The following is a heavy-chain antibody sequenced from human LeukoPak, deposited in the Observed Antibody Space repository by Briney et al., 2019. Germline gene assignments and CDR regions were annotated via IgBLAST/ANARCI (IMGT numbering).Heavy chain of an antibody. D-gene: IGHD6-19*01. V-gene: IGHV1-8*02. J-gene: IGHJ4*02. CDR2: MNPNSGNT. CDR3: ARDHSSGWYSGFYYFDY. Sequence: ASVKVSCKASGYTFTSYDINWVRQATGQGLGWMGWMNPNSGNTGYAQKFQGRVTMTRNTSISTAYMELSSLRSEDTAVYYCARDHSSGWYSGFYYFDYWGQGTLVTVSS. CDR1: GYTFTSYD.